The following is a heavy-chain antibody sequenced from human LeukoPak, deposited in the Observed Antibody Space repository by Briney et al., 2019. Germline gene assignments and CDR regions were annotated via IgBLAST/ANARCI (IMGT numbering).Heavy chain of an antibody. CDR1: GASVSSGNYY. CDR3: ARHTYSGSYRADY. Sequence: SETLSLTCTVSGASVSSGNYYWSWIRQPPGKGLEWIGYISYSGSTYYNPSLKSRVTISVDTSKNQFSLKLSSVTAADTAVYYCARHTYSGSYRADYWGQGTLVTVSS. V-gene: IGHV4-61*01. CDR2: ISYSGST. D-gene: IGHD1-26*01. J-gene: IGHJ4*02.